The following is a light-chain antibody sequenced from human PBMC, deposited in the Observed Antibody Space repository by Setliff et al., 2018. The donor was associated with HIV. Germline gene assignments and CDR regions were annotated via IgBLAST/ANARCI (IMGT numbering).Light chain of an antibody. CDR2: TNN. Sequence: QSVLTQPPSASGTPGQRVTISCSGSVSNIGSNTVNWYQQLPGTAPKLIIYTNNQRPSGVPDRFSGSKSGTSASLAISGLQSEDEADYYCAAWDDSLNGRYVFGTGTKVTVL. CDR3: AAWDDSLNGRYV. J-gene: IGLJ1*01. V-gene: IGLV1-44*01. CDR1: VSNIGSNT.